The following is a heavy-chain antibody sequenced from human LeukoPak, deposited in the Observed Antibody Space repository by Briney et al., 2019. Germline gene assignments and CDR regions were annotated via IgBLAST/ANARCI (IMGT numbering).Heavy chain of an antibody. CDR3: ARLSESRTIFYY. Sequence: GGSLRLSCAASGFTFSTYWMSWVRQAPGKWLEWVANIKPDGSVKFYVDSVKGRFTVSRDNAKNSLYLQMNTLRAEDTAVYYCARLSESRTIFYYWGQGTLVTVSS. CDR1: GFTFSTYW. D-gene: IGHD1-7*01. V-gene: IGHV3-7*01. CDR2: IKPDGSVK. J-gene: IGHJ4*02.